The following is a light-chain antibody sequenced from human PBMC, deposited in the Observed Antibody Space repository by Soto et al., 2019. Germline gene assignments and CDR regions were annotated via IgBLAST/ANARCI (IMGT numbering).Light chain of an antibody. CDR2: DVS. J-gene: IGLJ2*01. V-gene: IGLV2-14*01. CDR1: SSDVGGYNY. Sequence: QSALTQPASVSGSPGQSITISCTGTSSDVGGYNYVSWYQQHPGKAPKLIIYDVSSRPSGVSNRFSGSKSGNTASLTISRLQAEDEADYYCSSDTSSSTVLFGGGTKLTVL. CDR3: SSDTSSSTVL.